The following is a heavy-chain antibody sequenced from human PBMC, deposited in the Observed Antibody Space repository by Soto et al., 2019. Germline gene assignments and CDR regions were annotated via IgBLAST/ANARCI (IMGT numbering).Heavy chain of an antibody. Sequence: SVKVSCKASGGTFSSYAISWVRQAPGQGLEWMGGIIPIFGTANYAQKFQGRVTITADESTSTAYMELSSLRSEDTAVYYCARSPSYSGSYYKWFDPWGQGIQVTVSS. CDR2: IIPIFGTA. V-gene: IGHV1-69*13. CDR3: ARSPSYSGSYYKWFDP. J-gene: IGHJ5*02. CDR1: GGTFSSYA. D-gene: IGHD1-26*01.